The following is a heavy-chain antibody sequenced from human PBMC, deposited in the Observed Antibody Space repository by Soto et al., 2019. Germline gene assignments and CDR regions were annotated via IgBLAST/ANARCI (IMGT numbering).Heavy chain of an antibody. CDR2: IYHSGST. CDR1: GYSISSGYC. J-gene: IGHJ4*02. Sequence: SETLSLTCAVSGYSISSGYCWGWIRQPPGKGLEWIGSIYHSGSTYYNPSLKSRVTISVDTSKNQFSLKLSSVTAADTAVYYCARARPYDYVWGSYRTFDYWGQGTLVTVSS. V-gene: IGHV4-38-2*01. D-gene: IGHD3-16*02. CDR3: ARARPYDYVWGSYRTFDY.